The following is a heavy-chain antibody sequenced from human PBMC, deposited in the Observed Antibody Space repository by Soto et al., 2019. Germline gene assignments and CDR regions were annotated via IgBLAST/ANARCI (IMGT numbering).Heavy chain of an antibody. D-gene: IGHD6-13*01. V-gene: IGHV1-18*01. J-gene: IGHJ5*02. CDR1: GYTFTSYG. CDR3: ARDFLRIAAAGRGGVWFAP. CDR2: ISAYNGNT. Sequence: QVQLVQSGAEVKKPGASVKVSCKASGYTFTSYGISWVRQAPGQGLEWMGWISAYNGNTNYAQKLQGRVTMTTDTSTSKAYMELRSLRSDDTDVYYCARDFLRIAAAGRGGVWFAPWGQGTLVTVSS.